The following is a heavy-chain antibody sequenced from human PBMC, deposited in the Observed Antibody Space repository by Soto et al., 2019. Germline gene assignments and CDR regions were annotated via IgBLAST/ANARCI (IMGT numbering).Heavy chain of an antibody. J-gene: IGHJ6*02. CDR2: ISYDGSNK. Sequence: QVQLVESGGGVVQPGRSLRLSCAASGFTFSSYGMHWVRQAPGKGLEWVAVISYDGSNKYYADSVKGRFTISRDNSKNTLYLQMNSLRAEDTAEYYCAKCAYPYYYGMDVWGQGTTVTVSS. CDR1: GFTFSSYG. D-gene: IGHD2-2*01. V-gene: IGHV3-30*18. CDR3: AKCAYPYYYGMDV.